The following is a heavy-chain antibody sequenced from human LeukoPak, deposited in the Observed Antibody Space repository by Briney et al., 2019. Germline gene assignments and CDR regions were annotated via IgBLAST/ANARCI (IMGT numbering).Heavy chain of an antibody. Sequence: PGGSLRLSCAASGFTFSTYAMSWVRQAPGKGLEWVSSISGSGGSTYYADSAKGRFTISRDNSKNTLYLQMNSLRAEETAVYYCAKSPFVGVLTDPFDYWGQGTLVTVSS. CDR1: GFTFSTYA. J-gene: IGHJ4*02. V-gene: IGHV3-23*01. CDR2: ISGSGGST. D-gene: IGHD2-2*01. CDR3: AKSPFVGVLTDPFDY.